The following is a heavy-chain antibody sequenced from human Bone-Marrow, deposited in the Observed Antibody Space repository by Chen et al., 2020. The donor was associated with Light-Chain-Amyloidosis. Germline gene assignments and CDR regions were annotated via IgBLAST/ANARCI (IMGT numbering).Heavy chain of an antibody. J-gene: IGHJ4*02. D-gene: IGHD2-21*02. CDR1: GFTFSSYG. Sequence: QVQLVESGGGVVQPGRSLRLSCAASGFTFSSYGMHWVRQAPGKGLEWVAVIGYDGSKKYYEDSVKGRFTISRDNSKNTLYLQMNSLRAEDTAVYYCATLCGGDCYSGDYWGQGTLVTVSS. CDR2: IGYDGSKK. V-gene: IGHV3-33*01. CDR3: ATLCGGDCYSGDY.